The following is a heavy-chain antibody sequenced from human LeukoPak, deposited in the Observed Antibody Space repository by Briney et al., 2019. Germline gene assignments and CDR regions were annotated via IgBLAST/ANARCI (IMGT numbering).Heavy chain of an antibody. CDR1: GDSIPNYY. CDR2: IYYTGST. V-gene: IGHV4-59*01. Sequence: SETLSPTCTVSGDSIPNYYWSWIRQSPGKGFEWIGFIYYTGSTKYNPSLESRVSLSVDTSKNQFSLRLTSVTPADTAVYYCARATRFLDRSFDYWGQGTLVTVSS. D-gene: IGHD3-9*01. CDR3: ARATRFLDRSFDY. J-gene: IGHJ4*02.